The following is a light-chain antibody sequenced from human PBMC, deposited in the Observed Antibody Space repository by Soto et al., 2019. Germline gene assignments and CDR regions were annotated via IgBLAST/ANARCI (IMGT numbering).Light chain of an antibody. Sequence: EIVLTQSPGTLSLSPGERATLSCRASQSVSSSYLAWYQQKPGQAPRLLIYGASSRATGIPDRFSGSGSGTYFTLTISRLEPEDFAVYYCQQYGSSPALTFGGVTKVEIK. V-gene: IGKV3-20*01. CDR2: GAS. J-gene: IGKJ4*01. CDR3: QQYGSSPALT. CDR1: QSVSSSY.